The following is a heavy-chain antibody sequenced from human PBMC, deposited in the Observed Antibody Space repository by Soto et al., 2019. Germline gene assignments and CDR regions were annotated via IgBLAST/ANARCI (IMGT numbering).Heavy chain of an antibody. J-gene: IGHJ6*02. CDR3: AREGPAPYYYYGMDV. CDR2: ISGYNGNT. CDR1: GYSFTTYG. V-gene: IGHV1-18*01. Sequence: QVQLVQSRGEVKKPGASVKVSCKTSGYSFTTYGISWVRQAPGQGLEWMGWISGYNGNTNYAQKLQGRVTMNTDTSTSTAYMELRSLRSDDTAVYYCAREGPAPYYYYGMDVWGQGSTVTVSS.